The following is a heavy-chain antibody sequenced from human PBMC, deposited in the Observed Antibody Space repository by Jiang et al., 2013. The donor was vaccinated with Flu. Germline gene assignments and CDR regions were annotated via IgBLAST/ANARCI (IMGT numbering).Heavy chain of an antibody. J-gene: IGHJ4*02. CDR1: GFTFSSYG. CDR2: IWNDGSNK. V-gene: IGHV3-30*18. D-gene: IGHD2-15*01. CDR3: VKATCSDGSCPSLYYFDY. Sequence: GVVQPGRSLRLSCAASGFTFSSYGMHWVRQAPGKGPEWVAVIWNDGSNKYYAESVKGRFTISRDNSRNTLYLQMNSLRAEDMAVYYCVKATCSDGSCPSLYYFDYWGQGTLVTVSS.